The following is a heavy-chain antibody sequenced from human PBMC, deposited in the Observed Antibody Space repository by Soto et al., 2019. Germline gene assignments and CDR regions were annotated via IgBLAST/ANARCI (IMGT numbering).Heavy chain of an antibody. J-gene: IGHJ6*02. D-gene: IGHD5-18*01. CDR2: MTPHSGNT. V-gene: IGHV1-8*01. CDR3: ARELGGYSYGSIFYYYGMDV. CDR1: GYTFTNYD. Sequence: ASVKVSCKASGYTFTNYDINWVRQATGQGLEWMGWMTPHSGNTGYAQKFQGRITMTRNTSISTAYMELSSLRSEDTAVYYCARELGGYSYGSIFYYYGMDVWGQGTTVTVSS.